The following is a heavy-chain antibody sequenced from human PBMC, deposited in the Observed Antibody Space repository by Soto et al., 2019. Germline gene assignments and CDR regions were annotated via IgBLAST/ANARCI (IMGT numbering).Heavy chain of an antibody. CDR2: IYPGDPDT. CDR1: GYSFTSYW. D-gene: IGHD6-13*01. CDR3: ARHQPSGTIAAASNWFDP. J-gene: IGHJ5*02. V-gene: IGHV5-51*01. Sequence: GESLKISCKGSGYSFTSYWIGWVRQMPGKGLEWMGIIYPGDPDTRYSPSFQGQVTISADKSISTAYLQWSSLKASDTAMYYCARHQPSGTIAAASNWFDPWGQGTLVTVYS.